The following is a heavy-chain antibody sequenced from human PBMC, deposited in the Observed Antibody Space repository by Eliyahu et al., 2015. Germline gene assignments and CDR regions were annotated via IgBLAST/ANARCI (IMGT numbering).Heavy chain of an antibody. J-gene: IGHJ4*02. Sequence: QVQLVQSGAEVKKPGSSVXVXCKASGGXXRSYAISWVRQAPGQGLEWMGGIIPIFGTANYAQKFQGRVTITADESTSTAYMELSSLRSEDTAVYYCARDPGYYGQKGLDYWGQGTLVTVSS. D-gene: IGHD3-10*01. V-gene: IGHV1-69*01. CDR3: ARDPGYYGQKGLDY. CDR2: IIPIFGTA. CDR1: GGXXRSYA.